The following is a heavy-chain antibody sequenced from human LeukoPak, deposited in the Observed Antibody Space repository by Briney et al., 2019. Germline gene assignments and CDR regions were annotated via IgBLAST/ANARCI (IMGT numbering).Heavy chain of an antibody. D-gene: IGHD3-3*01. CDR3: ARDPPPFGVVTDFDY. Sequence: PGGSLRLSCAASGFTFSDAWVSWVRQAPGKGLEWVGRIKNKANAEATDYAAPVKGRFTISRDDSKAMLYLQMNGLKTEDTAVYYCARDPPPFGVVTDFDYWGQGTLVTVSS. V-gene: IGHV3-15*01. CDR2: IKNKANAEAT. J-gene: IGHJ4*02. CDR1: GFTFSDAW.